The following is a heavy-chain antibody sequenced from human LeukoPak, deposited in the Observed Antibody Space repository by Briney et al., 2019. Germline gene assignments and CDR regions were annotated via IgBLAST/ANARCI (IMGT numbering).Heavy chain of an antibody. J-gene: IGHJ3*02. CDR3: ARDRGTTVVTPSAFDI. CDR1: GYTFTGYY. CDR2: INPNSGGT. D-gene: IGHD4-23*01. Sequence: GASVKVSCKASGYTFTGYYMHWVRQAPGQGLEWMGWINPNSGGTNYAQKFQGWVTMTRGTSISTAYMELSRLRSDDTAVYYCARDRGTTVVTPSAFDIWGQGTMVTVSS. V-gene: IGHV1-2*04.